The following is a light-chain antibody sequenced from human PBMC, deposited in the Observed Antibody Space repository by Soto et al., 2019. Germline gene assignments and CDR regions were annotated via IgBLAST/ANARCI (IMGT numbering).Light chain of an antibody. Sequence: EIVLTQSPATLSLCPGERATLSCRASQSVSSYLAWYQQKVGQAPRLLIYDASNRATGIPARFSGSGSGTDFTLTISSLEPEDFAVYYCQQRSNWPRTFGQGTKLEIK. V-gene: IGKV3-11*01. CDR2: DAS. CDR1: QSVSSY. J-gene: IGKJ2*01. CDR3: QQRSNWPRT.